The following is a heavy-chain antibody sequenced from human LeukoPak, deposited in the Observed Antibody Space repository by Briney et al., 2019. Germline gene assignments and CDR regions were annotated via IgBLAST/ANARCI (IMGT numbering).Heavy chain of an antibody. CDR3: ARGRTELAAAGNIDY. V-gene: IGHV4-34*01. Sequence: KPSETLSLTCAVYGGSFSGYYWSWIRQPPGKGLEWIGEINHSGSTNYSPSLKSRVTISVDTSKNQFSLKLSSVTAADTAVYYCARGRTELAAAGNIDYWGQGTLVTVSS. CDR1: GGSFSGYY. CDR2: INHSGST. J-gene: IGHJ4*02. D-gene: IGHD6-13*01.